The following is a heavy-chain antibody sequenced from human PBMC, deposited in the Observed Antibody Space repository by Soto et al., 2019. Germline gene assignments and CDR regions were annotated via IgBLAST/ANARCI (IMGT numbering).Heavy chain of an antibody. V-gene: IGHV3-9*01. CDR2: ISWNSGTI. CDR1: GFTFDDYA. Sequence: PGGSLRLSCAASGFTFDDYAMHWVRQAPGKGLEWVSGISWNSGTIGYADSVKGRLTISRDNAKNSLYLQMNSLRVEDTALYYCAKAGAVAGTSGYYSRMDVWGQGTTVTVSS. D-gene: IGHD6-19*01. J-gene: IGHJ6*02. CDR3: AKAGAVAGTSGYYSRMDV.